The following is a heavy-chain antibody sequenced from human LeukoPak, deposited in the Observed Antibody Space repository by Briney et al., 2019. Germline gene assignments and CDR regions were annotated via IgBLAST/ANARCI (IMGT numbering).Heavy chain of an antibody. CDR3: AREKGGIAARLTRHYYYGMDV. CDR2: INHSGST. D-gene: IGHD6-6*01. J-gene: IGHJ6*02. CDR1: GGSFSGYY. Sequence: SETLSLTCAVYGGSFSGYYWSWIRQPPGKGLEWIGEINHSGSTNYNPSLKSRVTISVDTSKNQFSLKLSSVTAADTAVYYCAREKGGIAARLTRHYYYGMDVWGQGTTVTVSS. V-gene: IGHV4-34*01.